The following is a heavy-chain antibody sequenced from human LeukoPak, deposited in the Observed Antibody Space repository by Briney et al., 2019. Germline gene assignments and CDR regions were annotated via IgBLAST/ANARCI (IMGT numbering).Heavy chain of an antibody. V-gene: IGHV1-18*01. J-gene: IGHJ5*02. Sequence: ASVKVSCKASGYTFTRYGIGWVRQAPGQGLEWMGWISGYNGNTNYAQKFQGRVTMTTDTSTTTAYMELRSLRSDDTAVYYCARPGCSGGNCYSSADHWGQGTLSPSP. CDR1: GYTFTRYG. CDR2: ISGYNGNT. CDR3: ARPGCSGGNCYSSADH. D-gene: IGHD2-15*01.